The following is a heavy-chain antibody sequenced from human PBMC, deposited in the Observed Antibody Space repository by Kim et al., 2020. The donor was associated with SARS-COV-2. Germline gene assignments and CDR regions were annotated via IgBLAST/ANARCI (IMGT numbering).Heavy chain of an antibody. J-gene: IGHJ6*02. V-gene: IGHV3-30*18. Sequence: GGSLRLSCAASGFTFSSYGMHWVRQAPGKGLEWVAVISYDGSNKYYADSVKGRFTISRDNSKNTLYLQMNSLRAEDTAVYYCAKDLGEDYGDSPSLYYYYGMDVWGQGTTVTVSS. D-gene: IGHD4-17*01. CDR3: AKDLGEDYGDSPSLYYYYGMDV. CDR1: GFTFSSYG. CDR2: ISYDGSNK.